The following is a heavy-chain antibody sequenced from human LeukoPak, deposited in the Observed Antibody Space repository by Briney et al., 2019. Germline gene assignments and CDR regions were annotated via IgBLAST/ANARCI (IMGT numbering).Heavy chain of an antibody. CDR1: GFTFSSYA. CDR2: ISGSGGST. Sequence: PGGSLRLSCAASGFTFSSYAMSWVRRAPGKGLEWVSAISGSGGSTYYADSVKGRFTISRDNSKNTLYLQMNSLRAEDTAVYYCAKYRRDWLLYYYFDYWGQGTLVTVSS. J-gene: IGHJ4*02. D-gene: IGHD3-9*01. CDR3: AKYRRDWLLYYYFDY. V-gene: IGHV3-23*01.